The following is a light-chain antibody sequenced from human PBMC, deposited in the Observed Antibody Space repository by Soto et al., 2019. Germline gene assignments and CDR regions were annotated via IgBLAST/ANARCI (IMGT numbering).Light chain of an antibody. Sequence: DIQMTQSPSTLSASVGDRVTITCRASQSISSWLAWYQQKPGKAPKLLIYKASSLESGVPSRFNGSGSGTEFTLTISSLQPDDFATYYCQQYNSYSGTFGQGTKGDIK. V-gene: IGKV1-5*03. CDR1: QSISSW. J-gene: IGKJ1*01. CDR2: KAS. CDR3: QQYNSYSGT.